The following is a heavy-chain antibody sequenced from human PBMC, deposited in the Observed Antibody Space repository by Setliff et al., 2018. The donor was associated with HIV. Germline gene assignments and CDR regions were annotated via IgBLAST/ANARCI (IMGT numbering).Heavy chain of an antibody. CDR3: AKAAILTGYTNYMDI. CDR2: ISGTGGST. Sequence: PGGSLRLSCAASGFSSSSFGMNWVRQAPGKGLEWVSAISGTGGSTYYVDSVKGRFTISRDNSKNTLYLQMNSLRAEDTAVYYCAKAAILTGYTNYMDIWGKGTTVTVSS. V-gene: IGHV3-23*01. D-gene: IGHD3-9*01. J-gene: IGHJ6*03. CDR1: GFSSSSFG.